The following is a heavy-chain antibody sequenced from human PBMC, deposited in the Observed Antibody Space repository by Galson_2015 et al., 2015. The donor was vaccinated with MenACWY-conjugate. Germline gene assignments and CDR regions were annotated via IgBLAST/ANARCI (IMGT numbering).Heavy chain of an antibody. CDR2: ISAYNGKT. V-gene: IGHV1-18*01. J-gene: IGHJ4*02. D-gene: IGHD3-9*01. CDR1: GYTFSSYG. Sequence: SVKVSCKASGYTFSSYGFSWVRQAPGQGLEWLGWISAYNGKTKYAERVQGRVTMTTDTSTSTAYMELRSLRSADTAVYYCARDEDERYRPFEYWGQGTLVTVSS. CDR3: ARDEDERYRPFEY.